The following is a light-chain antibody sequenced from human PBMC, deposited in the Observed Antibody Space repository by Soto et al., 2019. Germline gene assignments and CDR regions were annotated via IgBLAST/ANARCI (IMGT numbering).Light chain of an antibody. J-gene: IGLJ1*01. CDR3: SSFTSSITYV. CDR2: DVT. Sequence: QSALTQPASVPGSPGQSITISCTGTSSDVGGYNSVSWYRQDPGKAPKLIIYDVTYRPSGVSNRFSGSKSGNTASLTISGLQSEDEADYHCSSFTSSITYVFGTGTKVTVL. V-gene: IGLV2-14*01. CDR1: SSDVGGYNS.